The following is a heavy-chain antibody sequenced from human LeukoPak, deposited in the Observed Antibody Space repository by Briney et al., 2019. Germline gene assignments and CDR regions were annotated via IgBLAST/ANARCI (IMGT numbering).Heavy chain of an antibody. V-gene: IGHV4-34*01. Sequence: SETLSLTCAVYGESFSAYYWSWIRQPPGKGLEWIGEINHSGSTNYNPSLKSRVTISVDTSKNQFSLKLSSVTAADTAVYYCARGYGDYINWYFDLWGRGTLVTVSS. CDR2: INHSGST. J-gene: IGHJ2*01. CDR1: GESFSAYY. D-gene: IGHD4-17*01. CDR3: ARGYGDYINWYFDL.